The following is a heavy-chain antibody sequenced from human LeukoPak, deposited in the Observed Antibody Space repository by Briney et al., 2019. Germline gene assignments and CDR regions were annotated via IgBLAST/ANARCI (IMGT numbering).Heavy chain of an antibody. D-gene: IGHD2-21*01. Sequence: GASVKVPCKASGYTFTGYYMHWVRQAPGQGPEWMGWINPNSGGTNFAQKFQGRVTMTLATSIRTAYMELSRLRSDDTAVYYCARDRDASDYSYAMDVWGQGTTVTVSS. CDR3: ARDRDASDYSYAMDV. CDR1: GYTFTGYY. J-gene: IGHJ6*02. V-gene: IGHV1-2*02. CDR2: INPNSGGT.